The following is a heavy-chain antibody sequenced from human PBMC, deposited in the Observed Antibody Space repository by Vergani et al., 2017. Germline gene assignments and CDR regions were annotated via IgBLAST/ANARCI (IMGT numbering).Heavy chain of an antibody. CDR3: ARGGSALGAAEEWFDP. J-gene: IGHJ5*02. CDR1: GGSISSGSYY. V-gene: IGHV4-30-2*01. D-gene: IGHD6-25*01. CDR2: IYHSGST. Sequence: QVQLQESGPGLVKPSQTLSLTCTVSGGSISSGSYYWSWIRQPPGKGLEWIGYIYHSGSTYYNPSLKSRVTISVDRSKNQFSLKLSSVTAADTAVYYCARGGSALGAAEEWFDPWGQGTLVTVSS.